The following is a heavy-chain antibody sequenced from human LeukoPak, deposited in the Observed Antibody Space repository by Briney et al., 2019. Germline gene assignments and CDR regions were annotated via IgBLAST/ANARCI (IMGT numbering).Heavy chain of an antibody. CDR3: ARAHGYYYYYMDV. J-gene: IGHJ6*03. CDR2: INHSGST. V-gene: IGHV4-34*01. Sequence: SETLSLTCAVYGGSFSGYYWSWIRQPPGKGLEWIGEINHSGSTNYNPSLKSRVTISVDTSRNQFYLKLSSVTAADTAVYYCARAHGYYYYYMDVWGKGTTVTVSS. CDR1: GGSFSGYY.